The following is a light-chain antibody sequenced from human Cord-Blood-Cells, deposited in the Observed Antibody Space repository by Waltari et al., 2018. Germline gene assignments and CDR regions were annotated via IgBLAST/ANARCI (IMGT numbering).Light chain of an antibody. CDR3: CSYAGSSTWV. Sequence: QSAMTQPPSVSGSPGTSITISCTTTSRDVGCYTLVSWYQQHPGKAPQLIIYEGSKRPSGVSNRFSGSKSGNTASLTISGLQAEDEADYYCCSYAGSSTWVFGGGTKLTVL. CDR1: SRDVGCYTL. V-gene: IGLV2-23*01. CDR2: EGS. J-gene: IGLJ3*02.